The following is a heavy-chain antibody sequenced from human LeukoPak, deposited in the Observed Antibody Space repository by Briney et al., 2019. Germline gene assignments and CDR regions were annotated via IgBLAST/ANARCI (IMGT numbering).Heavy chain of an antibody. D-gene: IGHD3-10*01. CDR3: AKPLSPMVRGVIIKVDAFDI. J-gene: IGHJ3*02. CDR2: ISGSGGST. CDR1: GFTFSSYA. V-gene: IGHV3-23*01. Sequence: KTGGSLRLSCAASGFTFSSYAMSWVRQAPGKGLEWVSAISGSGGSTYYADSVKGRFTISRDNSKNTLYLQMNSLRAEDTAVYYCAKPLSPMVRGVIIKVDAFDIWGQGTMVTVSS.